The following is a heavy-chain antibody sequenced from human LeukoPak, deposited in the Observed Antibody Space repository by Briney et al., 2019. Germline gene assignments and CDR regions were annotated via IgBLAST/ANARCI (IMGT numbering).Heavy chain of an antibody. Sequence: SGGSLRLSCAASGFTFSIYAMSWVRQAPGKGLQWVSSITSSGDGTYYADSVKGRFTISRDNSENMLYLQMNSLRVEDTAVYFCAKDRPNYYGSNGHYYRRGGDYWGQGTLVTVSS. CDR3: AKDRPNYYGSNGHYYRRGGDY. CDR1: GFTFSIYA. V-gene: IGHV3-23*01. J-gene: IGHJ4*02. CDR2: ITSSGDGT. D-gene: IGHD3-22*01.